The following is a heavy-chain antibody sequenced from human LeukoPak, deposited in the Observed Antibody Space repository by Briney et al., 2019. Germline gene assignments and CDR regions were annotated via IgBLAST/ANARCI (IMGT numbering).Heavy chain of an antibody. CDR1: GDTFTGYY. V-gene: IGHV1-2*02. J-gene: IGHJ6*02. CDR3: AREGAVAGHYYYYGMDV. Sequence: ASVKVSCKASGDTFTGYYMHWVRQAPGQGLEWMGWINPNSGGTNYAQKFQGRVTMTRDTSISTAYMELSRLRSDDTAVYYCAREGAVAGHYYYYGMDVWGQGTTVTVSS. D-gene: IGHD6-19*01. CDR2: INPNSGGT.